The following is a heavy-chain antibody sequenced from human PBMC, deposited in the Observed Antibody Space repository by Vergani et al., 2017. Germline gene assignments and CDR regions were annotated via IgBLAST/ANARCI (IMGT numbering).Heavy chain of an antibody. Sequence: QVQLQESGPGLVKPSETLSLTCTVSGGSISSYYWSWIRQPPGKGLEWIGYIYYSGSTNYNPSLKSRVTISVDTSKNQFSLKLSSVTAADTAVYYCARDTPPGLWGQGTLVTVSS. CDR2: IYYSGST. CDR1: GGSISSYY. J-gene: IGHJ4*02. CDR3: ARDTPPGL. V-gene: IGHV4-59*01.